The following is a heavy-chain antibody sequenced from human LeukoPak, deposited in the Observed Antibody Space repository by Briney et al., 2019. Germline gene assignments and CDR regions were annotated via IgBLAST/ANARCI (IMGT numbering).Heavy chain of an antibody. CDR1: GFTFSRYT. J-gene: IGHJ4*02. CDR3: ARDQRVTGRPDIDY. D-gene: IGHD6-6*01. CDR2: ITSSSGSI. V-gene: IGHV3-21*01. Sequence: PGGSLRLSCAASGFTFSRYTMNWVRQAPGKGLEWVSSITSSSGSISYADSLKGRFTISRDNANNSLFLQLNSLRAEDTAVYYCARDQRVTGRPDIDYWGQGTLVIVSS.